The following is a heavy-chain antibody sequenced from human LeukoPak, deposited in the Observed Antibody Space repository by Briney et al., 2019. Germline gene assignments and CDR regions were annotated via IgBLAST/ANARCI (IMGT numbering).Heavy chain of an antibody. CDR1: GYTFTGYY. CDR2: INPNSGGT. V-gene: IGHV1-2*04. J-gene: IGHJ4*02. D-gene: IGHD6-13*01. Sequence: GASVKVSCKASGYTFTGYYMHWVRQAPGQGLEWMGWINPNSGGTNYAQKFQGWVTMTRGTSISTAYMELSRLRSDDTAVYYCARGGRIAAAARGFGYWGQGTLVTVSS. CDR3: ARGGRIAAAARGFGY.